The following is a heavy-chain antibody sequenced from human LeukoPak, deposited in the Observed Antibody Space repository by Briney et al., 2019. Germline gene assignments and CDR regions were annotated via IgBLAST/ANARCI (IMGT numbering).Heavy chain of an antibody. CDR1: GFTVSSNY. CDR3: AKAGRYWDFDY. Sequence: GGSLRLSCAASGFTVSSNYMSWVRQAPGKGLEWVSLIYSVGRTYYADSVKGRFTISRHNSENTLYLQMNSLRTEDTAVYYCAKAGRYWDFDYWGQGTLVTVSS. CDR2: IYSVGRT. V-gene: IGHV3-53*04. J-gene: IGHJ4*02. D-gene: IGHD1-26*01.